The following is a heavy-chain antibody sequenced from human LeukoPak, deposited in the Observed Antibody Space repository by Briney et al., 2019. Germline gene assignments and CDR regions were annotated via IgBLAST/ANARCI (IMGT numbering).Heavy chain of an antibody. CDR3: AREDNRGGAFDV. D-gene: IGHD2/OR15-2a*01. Sequence: SETLSLTCTVSGDSIRTYYWSWIRQTAGKGLKWIGRIHRSGTTNNNPSLNSRVTMSLDTSKNQLSLKLTSVTVADTAVYYCAREDNRGGAFDVWGQGTMVTVSS. V-gene: IGHV4-4*07. CDR2: IHRSGTT. J-gene: IGHJ3*01. CDR1: GDSIRTYY.